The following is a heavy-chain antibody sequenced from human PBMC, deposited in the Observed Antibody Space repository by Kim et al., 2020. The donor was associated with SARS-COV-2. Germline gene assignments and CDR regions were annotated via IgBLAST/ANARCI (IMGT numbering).Heavy chain of an antibody. CDR1: GFTFSSYW. J-gene: IGHJ4*02. D-gene: IGHD1-1*01. V-gene: IGHV3-74*01. CDR3: AKDMTGNDDY. CDR2: INTDGSIT. Sequence: GGSLRLYCAASGFTFSSYWIHWVRQAPGKGLVWVSRINTDGSITTYADSVKGRFTISRDNAKNRLYLQMNSLRAEDTAVYYCAKDMTGNDDYWGQGTLVTVSS.